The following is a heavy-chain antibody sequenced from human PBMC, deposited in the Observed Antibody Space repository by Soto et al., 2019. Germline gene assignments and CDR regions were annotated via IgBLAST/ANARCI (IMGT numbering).Heavy chain of an antibody. Sequence: ETLSLTCAVSGYSISSGYYWGWIRQPPGKGLEWIGSIYHSGSTYYNPSLKSRVTISVDTSKNQFSLKLSSVTAADTAVYYCARVGCSGGSCYSGDNWFDPRGQGTLVTVSS. CDR2: IYHSGST. J-gene: IGHJ5*02. CDR3: ARVGCSGGSCYSGDNWFDP. D-gene: IGHD2-15*01. CDR1: GYSISSGYY. V-gene: IGHV4-38-2*01.